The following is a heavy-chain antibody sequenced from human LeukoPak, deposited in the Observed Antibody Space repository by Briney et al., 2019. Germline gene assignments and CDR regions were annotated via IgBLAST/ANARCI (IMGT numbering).Heavy chain of an antibody. Sequence: GGSLRPSCAASGFTVSSNYMSWVRQAPGEGLEWVSVIYSGGSTYYADSVKGRFTISRDNSKNTLYLQMNSLRAEDTAVYYCARMRNSNYVTWGQGTLVTVSS. J-gene: IGHJ5*02. CDR3: ARMRNSNYVT. CDR1: GFTVSSNY. CDR2: IYSGGST. V-gene: IGHV3-66*01. D-gene: IGHD4-4*01.